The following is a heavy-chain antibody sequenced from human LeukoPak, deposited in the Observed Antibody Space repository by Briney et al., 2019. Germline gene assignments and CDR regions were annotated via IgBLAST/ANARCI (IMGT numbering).Heavy chain of an antibody. D-gene: IGHD2-8*01. CDR1: GGSISSSNFY. J-gene: IGHJ5*02. V-gene: IGHV4-39*07. CDR3: ARDAIVLMVYAIPRVNWFDP. CDR2: IYYSGST. Sequence: SETLSLTCTVSGGSISSSNFYWGWIRQPPGKGLEWIGSIYYSGSTYYNPSLKSRVTISVDTSKNQFSLKLSSVTAADTAVYYCARDAIVLMVYAIPRVNWFDPWGQGTLVTVSS.